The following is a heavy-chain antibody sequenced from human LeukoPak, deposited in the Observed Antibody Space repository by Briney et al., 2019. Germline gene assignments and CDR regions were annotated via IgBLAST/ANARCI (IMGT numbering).Heavy chain of an antibody. V-gene: IGHV4-39*01. CDR2: IYYSGNT. D-gene: IGHD6-6*01. J-gene: IGHJ4*02. Sequence: PSETLSLTCIVSGGSISSSSYHCGWIRQPPGKGLEWIGNIYYSGNTYYNPSLKSRVTMSVDTSKNQFSLRVNSVTAADTAVYYCAEYTSSSAYLDHWGQGTLVTVSS. CDR3: AEYTSSSAYLDH. CDR1: GGSISSSSYH.